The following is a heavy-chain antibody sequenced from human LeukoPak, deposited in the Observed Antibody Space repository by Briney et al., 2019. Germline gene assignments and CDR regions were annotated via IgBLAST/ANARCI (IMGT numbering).Heavy chain of an antibody. CDR2: ISTDSGTS. Sequence: GGSLRLSCASSGFTFSAYHMIWVRQAPGKGLEWISFISTDSGTSYYADSVKGRFTISRDNAANSLYLQMNNLRDEDTAIYYCARRDPFDYWGQGTMVTVSS. CDR1: GFTFSAYH. CDR3: ARRDPFDY. V-gene: IGHV3-48*02. J-gene: IGHJ4*02.